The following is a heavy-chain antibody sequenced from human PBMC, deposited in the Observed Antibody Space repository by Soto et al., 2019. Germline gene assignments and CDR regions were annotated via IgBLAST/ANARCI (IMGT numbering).Heavy chain of an antibody. CDR3: ARDRYGNYYHYGMDV. D-gene: IGHD5-18*01. Sequence: SDTLSLTCAVYGGSFSGYYWSWIRQPPGKGLEWIGEINHSGSTNYNPSLKSRVTISVDMSKKQFYLKVSSVIAADTAVYYCARDRYGNYYHYGMDVWGQGXTVTVYS. CDR1: GGSFSGYY. CDR2: INHSGST. J-gene: IGHJ6*02. V-gene: IGHV4-34*01.